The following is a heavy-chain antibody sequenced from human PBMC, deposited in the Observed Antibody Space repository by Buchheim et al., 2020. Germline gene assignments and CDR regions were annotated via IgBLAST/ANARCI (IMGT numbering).Heavy chain of an antibody. J-gene: IGHJ4*02. CDR3: ALGYSSNWYYFEY. V-gene: IGHV4-59*01. D-gene: IGHD6-13*01. CDR1: GASISSYY. Sequence: QVQLQESGPGLVKPSETLSLTCTVSGASISSYYWSWIRQPPGKGLEWIGYIYYSGSTNYNPSLKSRVTISKHMSRNQFSLKVSSVTAADTAVYYCALGYSSNWYYFEYWGLGTL. CDR2: IYYSGST.